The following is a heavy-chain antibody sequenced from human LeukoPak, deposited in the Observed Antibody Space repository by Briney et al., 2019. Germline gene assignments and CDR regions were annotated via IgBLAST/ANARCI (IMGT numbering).Heavy chain of an antibody. D-gene: IGHD3-22*01. CDR1: GFTFSNYV. V-gene: IGHV3-30*04. J-gene: IGHJ3*01. CDR2: ISYDGNNE. CDR3: ARDVYYYDSSCYDPGAFDF. Sequence: PGRSLRLSCAASGFTFSNYVVHWVRQAPGKGLEGVAVISYDGNNEYYADSVKGRFTISRDNSKNTLYLHMNSLRGEDTAVYYCARDVYYYDSSCYDPGAFDFWGQGTMVTVSS.